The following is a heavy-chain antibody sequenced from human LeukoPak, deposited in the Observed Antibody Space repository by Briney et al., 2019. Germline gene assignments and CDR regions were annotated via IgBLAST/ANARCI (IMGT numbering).Heavy chain of an antibody. CDR1: GYTFTGYY. J-gene: IGHJ4*02. CDR2: INPNSGGT. V-gene: IGHV1-2*02. Sequence: GASVKVSCKASGYTFTGYYMHWVRHAPGQGLEWMGWINPNSGGTSYAQKFQGRVTMTRDTSISTAYMELSRLRSDDTAVYYCARAPPYYGSGSYHGDFDYWGQGTLVTVSS. D-gene: IGHD3-10*01. CDR3: ARAPPYYGSGSYHGDFDY.